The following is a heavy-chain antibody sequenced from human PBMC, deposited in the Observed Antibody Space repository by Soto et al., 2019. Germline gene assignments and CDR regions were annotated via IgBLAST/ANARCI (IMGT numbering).Heavy chain of an antibody. CDR2: MNPNSGNT. D-gene: IGHD2-15*01. V-gene: IGHV1-8*02. CDR3: ARAGYCSGGSCHLDYYYYGMDV. CDR1: GYSFTSYD. Sequence: GASVKVSCKASGYSFTSYDINWVRQAAGQGLEWMGWMNPNSGNTAYAQRFQGRVSMTRNTSITTAYMELSSLRSEDTAVYYCARAGYCSGGSCHLDYYYYGMDVWGQGTTVTVSS. J-gene: IGHJ6*02.